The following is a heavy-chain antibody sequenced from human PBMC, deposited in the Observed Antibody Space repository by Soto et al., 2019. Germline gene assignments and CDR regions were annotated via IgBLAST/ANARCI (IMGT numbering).Heavy chain of an antibody. CDR3: AIDLWLYTH. J-gene: IGHJ4*02. V-gene: IGHV3-23*01. Sequence: EVQLLESGGGLVQPGGSLRLSCTASGFTFSDHAMTWVRQAPGKGLEWVSGMSGGGSGEYYADSVKGRFTVSRANSKNTLFLQMDSLRAEDTAVYYCAIDLWLYTHWGQGTLVTVSS. D-gene: IGHD1-20*01. CDR1: GFTFSDHA. CDR2: MSGGGSGE.